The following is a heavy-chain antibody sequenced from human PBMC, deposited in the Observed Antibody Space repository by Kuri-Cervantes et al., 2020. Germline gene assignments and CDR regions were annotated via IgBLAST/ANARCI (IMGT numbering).Heavy chain of an antibody. V-gene: IGHV4-59*12. CDR2: IYYSGSS. J-gene: IGHJ4*02. Sequence: SETLSLTCTVSGFSISGYCWSWSRQAPGKGLEWVGYIYYSGSSNYNPSLKTRVTLSVDTSKNQFSLKMSSVTAADTAVYYCARGGGWYGYWGQGTLVTVSS. CDR3: ARGGGWYGY. CDR1: GFSISGYC. D-gene: IGHD6-19*01.